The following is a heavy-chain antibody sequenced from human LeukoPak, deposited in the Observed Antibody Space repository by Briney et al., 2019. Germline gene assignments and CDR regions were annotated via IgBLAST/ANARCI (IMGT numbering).Heavy chain of an antibody. D-gene: IGHD3-22*01. CDR1: GYTFTGYY. V-gene: IGHV1-2*02. Sequence: GASVKVSCKASGYTFTGYYMHWVRQAPGQGLEWMGWINPNSGGTNYAQKFQGRVTMTRDTSISTAYMELSRLRSDDTAVYYCARAFRYDGSGYYYWGQGTLVTVSS. CDR2: INPNSGGT. J-gene: IGHJ4*02. CDR3: ARAFRYDGSGYYY.